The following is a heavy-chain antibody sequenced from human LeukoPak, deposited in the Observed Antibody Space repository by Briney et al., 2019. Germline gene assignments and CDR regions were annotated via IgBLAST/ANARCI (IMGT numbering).Heavy chain of an antibody. V-gene: IGHV7-4-1*02. CDR3: ASARYCIGTTCPAGYYGMDV. J-gene: IGHJ6*02. Sequence: ASVRVSCKASGYIFNSYAMDWVRQAPGQGLEWRGWINTNTGNPTYAQGFTGRFVFSLDTSVSTAYLEISSLKAEDTAVYYCASARYCIGTTCPAGYYGMDVWGQGTTVTVSS. CDR1: GYIFNSYA. D-gene: IGHD2/OR15-2a*01. CDR2: INTNTGNP.